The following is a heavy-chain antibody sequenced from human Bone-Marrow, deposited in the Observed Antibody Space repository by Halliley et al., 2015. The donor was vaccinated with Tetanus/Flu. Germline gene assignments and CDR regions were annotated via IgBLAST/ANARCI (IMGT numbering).Heavy chain of an antibody. Sequence: WIGYVYSNGSTNYTPPLESRVTISVDPSKNQFSLNLKSVTAADTAIYYCARGLPGYSSSWYYWGQGTLVTVSS. J-gene: IGHJ4*02. D-gene: IGHD6-13*01. V-gene: IGHV4-59*09. CDR2: VYSNGST. CDR3: ARGLPGYSSSWYY.